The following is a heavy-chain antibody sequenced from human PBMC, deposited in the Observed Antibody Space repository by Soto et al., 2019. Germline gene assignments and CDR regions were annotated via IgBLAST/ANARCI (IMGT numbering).Heavy chain of an antibody. CDR2: IWYDGSNK. J-gene: IGHJ5*02. CDR3: ARDWSPDYGGNSNWFDP. V-gene: IGHV3-33*01. D-gene: IGHD4-17*01. Sequence: VGSLRLSCAASGFTFSSYGMHWVGQAPGKGLEWVAVIWYDGSNKYYADSVKGRFTISRDNSKNTLYLQMNSLRAEDTAVYYCARDWSPDYGGNSNWFDPWGQGTLVTVSS. CDR1: GFTFSSYG.